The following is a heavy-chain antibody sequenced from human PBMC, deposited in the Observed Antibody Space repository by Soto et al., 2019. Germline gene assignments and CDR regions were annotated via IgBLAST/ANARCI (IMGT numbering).Heavy chain of an antibody. CDR3: AREGLTGTIGLYYYYGMDV. CDR2: IYYSGST. V-gene: IGHV4-59*01. CDR1: GGSISGSY. J-gene: IGHJ6*02. Sequence: SETMSLTCTVSGGSISGSYWSWIRQPPGKGLEWIGYIYYSGSTNYNPSLKSRVTISVDTSKNQFSLKLSSVTAADTAVYYCAREGLTGTIGLYYYYGMDVWGQGTTVTVSS. D-gene: IGHD1-7*01.